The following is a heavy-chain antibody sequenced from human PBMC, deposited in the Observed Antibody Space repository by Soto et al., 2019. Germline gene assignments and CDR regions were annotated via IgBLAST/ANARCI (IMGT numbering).Heavy chain of an antibody. D-gene: IGHD2-2*01. V-gene: IGHV1-69*02. J-gene: IGHJ4*02. CDR3: ATHLFSTNLEYYFDY. Sequence: QVQLVQSGAEVKKPGSSVKVSYKASGGTFSSYTISWVRQAPGQGLEWMGRIIPILGIANYAQKFQGRVTSTADKSTSTAYMELSSLRSEDTAVYDCATHLFSTNLEYYFDYWGQGTLVTGSS. CDR1: GGTFSSYT. CDR2: IIPILGIA.